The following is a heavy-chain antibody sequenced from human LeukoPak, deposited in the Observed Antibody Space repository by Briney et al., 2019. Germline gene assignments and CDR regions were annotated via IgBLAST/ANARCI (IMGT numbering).Heavy chain of an antibody. V-gene: IGHV3-7*01. Sequence: GGSLRLSCAASGFTFSIYWMSWVRQAPGKGLEWVANIKQDGSEKYYVDSVKGRFTISRDNAKNSLYLQMNSLRAEDTAVYYCARDDDSSGYYYFFDYWGQGTLVTVSS. CDR2: IKQDGSEK. CDR3: ARDDDSSGYYYFFDY. J-gene: IGHJ4*02. D-gene: IGHD3-22*01. CDR1: GFTFSIYW.